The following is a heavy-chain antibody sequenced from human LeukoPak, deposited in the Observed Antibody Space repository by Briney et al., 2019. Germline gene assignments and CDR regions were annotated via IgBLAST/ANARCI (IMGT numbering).Heavy chain of an antibody. CDR2: IYYSGST. Sequence: SETLSLTCTVSGGSISSYYWSWIRQPPGKGLEWIGYIYYSGSTNYNPSLKSRVTISVDTSKNQFSLKLNSVTAADTAVYYCARTGYDILTGYRAKQYYFDYWGQGTLVTVPS. V-gene: IGHV4-59*01. J-gene: IGHJ4*02. CDR3: ARTGYDILTGYRAKQYYFDY. D-gene: IGHD3-9*01. CDR1: GGSISSYY.